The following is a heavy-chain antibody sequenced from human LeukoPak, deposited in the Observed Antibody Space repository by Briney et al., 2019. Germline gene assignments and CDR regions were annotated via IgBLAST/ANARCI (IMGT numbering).Heavy chain of an antibody. J-gene: IGHJ3*02. D-gene: IGHD2-8*01. CDR3: AREAGYCTNGVCSSYAFDI. CDR2: ISAYNGNT. Sequence: ASVKVSCKASGYTFTSYGISWVRQAPGQGLEWMGWISAYNGNTNYAQKLQGRVTMTTDTSTSTAYMELRSLRSDDTAVYYCAREAGYCTNGVCSSYAFDIWGQGTMVTVSS. V-gene: IGHV1-18*01. CDR1: GYTFTSYG.